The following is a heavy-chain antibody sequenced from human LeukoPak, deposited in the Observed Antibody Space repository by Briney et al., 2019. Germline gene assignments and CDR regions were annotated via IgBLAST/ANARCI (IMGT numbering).Heavy chain of an antibody. CDR3: AKVPTYYYAGSGYYEGDFFDN. J-gene: IGHJ4*02. V-gene: IGHV3-23*01. D-gene: IGHD3-22*01. CDR2: ISGSGGST. CDR1: GFTFSSYA. Sequence: GGSLRLSCAASGFTFSSYAMSWVRQAPGKGLEWVSAISGSGGSTFYADSVKGRFTISRDNSKNTLYLQMNSLRAEDTAVYYCAKVPTYYYAGSGYYEGDFFDNWGQGTLVTVSS.